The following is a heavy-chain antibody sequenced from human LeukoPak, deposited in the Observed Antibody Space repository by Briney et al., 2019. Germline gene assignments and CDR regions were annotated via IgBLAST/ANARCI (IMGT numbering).Heavy chain of an antibody. CDR2: ISSSGNII. D-gene: IGHD5-18*01. CDR1: GFTFSDYY. J-gene: IGHJ4*02. CDR3: ARATAADTAMIYFDY. Sequence: GGSVRLSCAASGFTFSDYYMSWIRQTPGKGLEWVSYISSSGNIIYSADSVKGRFTISRDNAKNSLYLQINSLRAEDTAVYYCARATAADTAMIYFDYWGQGTLVTVSS. V-gene: IGHV3-11*01.